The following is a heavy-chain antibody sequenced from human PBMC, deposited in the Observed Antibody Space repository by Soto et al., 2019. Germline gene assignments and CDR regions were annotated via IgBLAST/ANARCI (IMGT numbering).Heavy chain of an antibody. V-gene: IGHV3-73*01. J-gene: IGHJ6*02. CDR2: IRSKANSYAT. D-gene: IGHD3-10*01. Sequence: GGSLRLSCAAYGFTFSGSAMHWVRQASGKGLEWVGRIRSKANSYATAYAASVKGRFTISRDDSKNTAYLQMNSLKTEDTAVYYCTRLEVGSYGSGDSYYYYGMDVWGQGTTVTVSS. CDR1: GFTFSGSA. CDR3: TRLEVGSYGSGDSYYYYGMDV.